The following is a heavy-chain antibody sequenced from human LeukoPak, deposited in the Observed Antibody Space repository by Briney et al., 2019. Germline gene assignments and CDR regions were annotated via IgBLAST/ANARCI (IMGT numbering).Heavy chain of an antibody. Sequence: GGSLRLSCATSGFTFSDYYMSWIRQAPGKGLEWVSYISSSGSTIYYADSVKGRFTISRDNAKNSLYLQMNSLRAEDTAVYYCTGSGYYVLMGYFDYWGQGTLVTVSS. CDR1: GFTFSDYY. J-gene: IGHJ4*02. CDR2: ISSSGSTI. CDR3: TGSGYYVLMGYFDY. V-gene: IGHV3-11*01. D-gene: IGHD3-22*01.